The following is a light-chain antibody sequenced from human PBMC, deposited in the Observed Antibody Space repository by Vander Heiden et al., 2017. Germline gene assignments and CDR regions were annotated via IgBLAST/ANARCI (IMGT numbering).Light chain of an antibody. V-gene: IGLV2-8*01. Sequence: QSALTQPPSASGSPGQSVTISCTGPSSDVGGYNFVPWYQQPPGKAPKLMIYEVNKRPSGVPNRFSGSKSGNTASLTVSGLQAEDEADYYCSSYAGSNVVFGGGTQLTVL. CDR3: SSYAGSNVV. CDR1: SSDVGGYNF. CDR2: EVN. J-gene: IGLJ2*01.